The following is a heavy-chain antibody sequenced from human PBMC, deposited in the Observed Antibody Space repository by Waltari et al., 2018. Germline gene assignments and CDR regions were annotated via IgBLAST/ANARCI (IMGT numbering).Heavy chain of an antibody. CDR3: ALSPQQLLAFDF. CDR2: IVPVLQMT. D-gene: IGHD6-13*01. V-gene: IGHV1-69*04. J-gene: IGHJ3*01. CDR1: GTTFNRYA. Sequence: QVQVMQSGAEMKQPGSSVKVSCTVSGTTFNRYAVSWVRQVPGQGLEWMGRIVPVLQMTNYAQRFRGRITLTASTSATTAFMDLSGLRSEDTAVYYCALSPQQLLAFDFWGQGTMVTVSS.